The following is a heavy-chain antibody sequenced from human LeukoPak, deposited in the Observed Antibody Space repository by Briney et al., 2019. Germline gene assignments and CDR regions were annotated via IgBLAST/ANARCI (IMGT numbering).Heavy chain of an antibody. D-gene: IGHD6-19*01. Sequence: SETLSLTCTTSGDSISTYYWSWIRQSPGKGLEWIGDVNLSGSTNYNPSLNYIPSLKSRVSISIDTSKNQFSLKLSSVTAADTAVYYCARGVWLARDYWGQGTLVTVSS. CDR1: GDSISTYY. V-gene: IGHV4-59*01. CDR2: VNLSGST. J-gene: IGHJ4*02. CDR3: ARGVWLARDY.